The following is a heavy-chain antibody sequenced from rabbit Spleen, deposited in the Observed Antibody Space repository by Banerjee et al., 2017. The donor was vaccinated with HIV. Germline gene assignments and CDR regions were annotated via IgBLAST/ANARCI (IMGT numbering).Heavy chain of an antibody. V-gene: IGHV1S40*01. CDR1: GFSFNEFSFNSGYD. Sequence: QSLEESGGGLVKPGASLTLTYTASGFSFNEFSFNSGYDMCWVRQAPGKGLEWVACAYAGSSDSTYSATWAKGRFTISKTSSTTVTLQMTSLTAADTATYFCVRDQAGYAGFGPFYFNLWGQGTLVTVS. CDR3: VRDQAGYAGFGPFYFNL. J-gene: IGHJ4*01. D-gene: IGHD4-2*01. CDR2: AYAGSSDST.